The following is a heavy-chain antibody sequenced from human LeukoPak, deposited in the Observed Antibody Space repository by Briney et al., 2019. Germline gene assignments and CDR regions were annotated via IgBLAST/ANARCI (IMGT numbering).Heavy chain of an antibody. CDR2: IRSKANSYAT. D-gene: IGHD6-6*01. V-gene: IGHV3-73*01. CDR3: TRPNPEYSSSFDP. J-gene: IGHJ5*02. Sequence: PGGSLRLSCAASGFTFSGSAMHWVRQASGKGLEWVGRIRSKANSYATAYAASVKGRFTISRDDSKNTAYLQMNSLKTEDTAVYYCTRPNPEYSSSFDPWGQGTLVTVSS. CDR1: GFTFSGSA.